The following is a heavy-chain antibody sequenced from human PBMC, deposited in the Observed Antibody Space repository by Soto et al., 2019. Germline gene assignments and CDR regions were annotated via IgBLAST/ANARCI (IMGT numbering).Heavy chain of an antibody. V-gene: IGHV4-39*01. CDR3: ARQEIWFGELLYWFDP. CDR1: GGSISSSSYY. D-gene: IGHD3-10*01. Sequence: QLQLQESGPGLVKPSETLSLTCTVSGGSISSSSYYWGWIRQPPGKGLEWIGSIYYSGSTYYNPSLKSRVTISVDTSKNQFSLKLSSVTAADTAVYYCARQEIWFGELLYWFDPWGQGTLVTVSS. J-gene: IGHJ5*02. CDR2: IYYSGST.